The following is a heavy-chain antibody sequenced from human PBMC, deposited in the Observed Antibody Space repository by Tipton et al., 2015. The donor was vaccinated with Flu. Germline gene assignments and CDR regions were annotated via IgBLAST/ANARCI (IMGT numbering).Heavy chain of an antibody. CDR2: IFYSGST. J-gene: IGHJ4*02. V-gene: IGHV4-59*01. D-gene: IGHD5-24*01. CDR1: GGSISSYY. CDR3: ARGGHWDRWLQFN. Sequence: TLSLTCTVSGGSISSYYWSWIRQPPGKGLEWIGYIFYSGSTNYNPSLKSRVTISVDTSRTQFSLKLSSVTAADTAVYYCARGGHWDRWLQFNWGQGTLVTVSS.